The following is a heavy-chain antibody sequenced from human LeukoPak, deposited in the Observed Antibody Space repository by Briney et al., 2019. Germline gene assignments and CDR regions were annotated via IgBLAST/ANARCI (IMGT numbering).Heavy chain of an antibody. CDR3: TREYSSGWPFDF. D-gene: IGHD6-19*01. V-gene: IGHV3-73*01. J-gene: IGHJ4*02. CDR2: IRSKADTYAT. CDR1: GFTFSDSA. Sequence: GGSLRLSCAASGFTFSDSAIHWVRQATGKGLGWVGRIRSKADTYATTYAASLKGRFTISRDDSSNRAYLQMSSLRTEDTAVYYCTREYSSGWPFDFWGQGTLVTVSS.